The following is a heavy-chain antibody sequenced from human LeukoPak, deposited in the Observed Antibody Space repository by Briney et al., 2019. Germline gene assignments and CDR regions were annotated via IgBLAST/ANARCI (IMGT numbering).Heavy chain of an antibody. D-gene: IGHD5-18*01. CDR2: AYYSGST. J-gene: IGHJ6*02. CDR3: ARVHSYGWPVRDYYYGMDV. CDR1: GGSISSYR. Sequence: SETLSLTCTVSGGSISSYRWTWIRQPPGKGLEWIGYAYYSGSTNYNPSLKSRVTISPDTSKNQFSLKLSSVTAADTAVYYCARVHSYGWPVRDYYYGMDVWGQGTTVTVSS. V-gene: IGHV4-59*01.